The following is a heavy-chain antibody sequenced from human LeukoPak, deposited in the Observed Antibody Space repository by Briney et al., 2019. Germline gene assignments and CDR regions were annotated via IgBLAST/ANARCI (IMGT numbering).Heavy chain of an antibody. V-gene: IGHV3-7*01. CDR3: ARERPGSASAFDY. J-gene: IGHJ4*02. CDR1: GFTFSGYW. CDR2: INYDGSKK. Sequence: GGSLRLSCAASGFTFSGYWMSWVRQAPGKGLEWVTNINYDGSKKYYVDSVKGRFTISRDNAKNSLYLQMNSLRAEDTAVFYWARERPGSASAFDYWGQGTLVTVSS. D-gene: IGHD6-25*01.